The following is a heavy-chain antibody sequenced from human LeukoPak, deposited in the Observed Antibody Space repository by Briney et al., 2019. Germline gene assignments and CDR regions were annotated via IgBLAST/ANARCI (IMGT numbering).Heavy chain of an antibody. J-gene: IGHJ4*02. CDR1: GGSISSSSYY. V-gene: IGHV4-39*01. CDR3: ARGYCSSTSCYRDFDY. Sequence: SETLSLTYTVSGGSISSSSYYCGWIRQPPGKEMEWIGSIYYSGSTYYNPSLKSRVTISVDTSKSQFSLKLSSVTAADTAVYYCARGYCSSTSCYRDFDYWGQGTLVTVSS. D-gene: IGHD2-2*02. CDR2: IYYSGST.